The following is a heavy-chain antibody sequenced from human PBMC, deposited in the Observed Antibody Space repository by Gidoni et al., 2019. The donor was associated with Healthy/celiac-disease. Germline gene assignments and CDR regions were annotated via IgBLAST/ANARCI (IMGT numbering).Heavy chain of an antibody. Sequence: EVQLVESGGGLVQPGGSLRLSCAPSGFTVSSNYMSWVRQAPGKGLEWVSVIYSGGSTYYADSVKGRFTISRDNSKNTLYLQMNSLRAEDTAVYYCARGWFREPYYFDYWGQGTLVTVSS. V-gene: IGHV3-66*01. CDR3: ARGWFREPYYFDY. CDR1: GFTVSSNY. CDR2: IYSGGST. J-gene: IGHJ4*02. D-gene: IGHD3-10*01.